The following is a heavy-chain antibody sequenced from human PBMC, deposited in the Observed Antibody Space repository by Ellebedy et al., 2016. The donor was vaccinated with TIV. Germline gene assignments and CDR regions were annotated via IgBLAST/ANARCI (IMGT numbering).Heavy chain of an antibody. J-gene: IGHJ6*02. CDR2: ISDDGRTY. D-gene: IGHD2-2*01. CDR3: AKKVAPATATYGMDV. CDR1: GFTFSNYW. Sequence: GESLKISCEASGFTFSNYWMSWVRQAPGKGLEWVAVISDDGRTYFHADSVKGRFTISRDNSKNTLYLQMNSLRAEDTAVYYCAKKVAPATATYGMDVWGQGTTVTVS. V-gene: IGHV3-30*18.